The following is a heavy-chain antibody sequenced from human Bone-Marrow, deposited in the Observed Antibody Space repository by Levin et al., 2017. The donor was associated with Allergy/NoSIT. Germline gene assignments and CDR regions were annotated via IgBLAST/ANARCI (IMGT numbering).Heavy chain of an antibody. Sequence: GESLKISCAASGFTFSSYGMHWVRQAPGKGLEWVAYMWYDGSNKNYADSVKGRFTISRDISKKMIYLQMSGLRVEDTALYYCAREFQEYYFDYWGQGSLVTVSS. D-gene: IGHD2-21*01. V-gene: IGHV3-33*01. CDR2: MWYDGSNK. CDR3: AREFQEYYFDY. CDR1: GFTFSSYG. J-gene: IGHJ4*02.